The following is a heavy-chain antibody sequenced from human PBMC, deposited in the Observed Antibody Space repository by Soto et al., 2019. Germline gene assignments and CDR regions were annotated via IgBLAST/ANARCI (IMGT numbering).Heavy chain of an antibody. V-gene: IGHV1-69*13. Sequence: EASVNVSCKAAGGTFSSYAISWVRQAPGQGLELMGGIIPIFGTANYAQKFQGRVTITADESTSTAYMELSSLRSEDTAVYYCARAHCGGDCYPYGHYYGMDVWGQGTTVTVSS. CDR3: ARAHCGGDCYPYGHYYGMDV. CDR1: GGTFSSYA. CDR2: IIPIFGTA. D-gene: IGHD2-21*02. J-gene: IGHJ6*02.